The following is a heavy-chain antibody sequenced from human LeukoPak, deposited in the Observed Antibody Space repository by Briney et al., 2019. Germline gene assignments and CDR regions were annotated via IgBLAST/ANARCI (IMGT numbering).Heavy chain of an antibody. CDR1: GFTFSSYG. V-gene: IGHV3-30*02. D-gene: IGHD1-26*01. J-gene: IGHJ4*02. Sequence: GGSLRLSCAASGFTFSSYGMHWVRQAPGKGLEWVAFIRYDGSNKYYGDSVKGRFTISRDNYKNTLYLQMNSLRAEDTAVYYCAKEGQWGFRQSHYFDYWGQGTLVTVSS. CDR2: IRYDGSNK. CDR3: AKEGQWGFRQSHYFDY.